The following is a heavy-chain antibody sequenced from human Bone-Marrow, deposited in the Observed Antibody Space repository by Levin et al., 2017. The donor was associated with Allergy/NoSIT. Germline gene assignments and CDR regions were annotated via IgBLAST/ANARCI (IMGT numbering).Heavy chain of an antibody. J-gene: IGHJ5*02. CDR3: ARDSDSGSERWFDP. V-gene: IGHV3-30*14. CDR2: ISYDGGNK. CDR1: GFTFSASS. D-gene: IGHD1-26*01. Sequence: GGSLRLSCVVAGFTFSASSMHWVRQTPTKGLEWVAVISYDGGNKYYADSVRDRFTISRDNSRNTVYLQINSLRPEDSAVYYCARDSDSGSERWFDPWGQGTLVTVSS.